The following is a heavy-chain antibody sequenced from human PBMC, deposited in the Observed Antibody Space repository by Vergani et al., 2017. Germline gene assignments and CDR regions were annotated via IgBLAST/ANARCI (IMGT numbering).Heavy chain of an antibody. CDR3: ARRAYYYGSGSYYNGYYFDY. CDR2: IYYSGST. D-gene: IGHD3-10*01. J-gene: IGHJ4*02. CDR1: GGSFSGYY. V-gene: IGHV4-34*11. Sequence: QVQLQQWGAGLLKPSETLSLTCAVYGGSFSGYYWSWIRQPPGKGLEWIGYIYYSGSTNYNPSLKSRVTISVDTSKNQFSLKLSSVTAADTAVYYCARRAYYYGSGSYYNGYYFDYWGQGTLVTVSS.